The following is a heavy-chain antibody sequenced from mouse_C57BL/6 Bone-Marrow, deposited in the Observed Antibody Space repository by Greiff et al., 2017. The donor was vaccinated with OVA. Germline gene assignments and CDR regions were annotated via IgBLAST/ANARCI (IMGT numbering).Heavy chain of an antibody. CDR1: GFNIKNTY. V-gene: IGHV14-3*01. Sequence: EVQLQQSVAELVRPGASVKLSCTASGFNIKNTYMHWVKQRPEQGLEWIGRIDPANDNTKYAPKFQGKATMPADTSSNTADLQLISLSSEDTAVYCCARGNFGSSFYAMDYGGQGTSVTVSS. CDR3: ARGNFGSSFYAMDY. D-gene: IGHD1-1*01. J-gene: IGHJ4*01. CDR2: IDPANDNT.